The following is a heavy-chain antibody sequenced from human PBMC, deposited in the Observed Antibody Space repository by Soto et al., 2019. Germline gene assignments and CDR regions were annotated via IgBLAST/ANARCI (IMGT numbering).Heavy chain of an antibody. Sequence: QVQLQESGPGLVKPSQTLSLTCTVSGGSISNGYYSWSWIRQSPEKGLEWIGHIYCGVSTYSNPSLNGRLTISIDTSKNQFSLSLSSVTAADTAVYYSARGPSGDKVDYWGQGTLVTVSS. CDR3: ARGPSGDKVDY. D-gene: IGHD7-27*01. J-gene: IGHJ4*02. CDR1: GGSISNGYYS. V-gene: IGHV4-30-4*01. CDR2: IYCGVST.